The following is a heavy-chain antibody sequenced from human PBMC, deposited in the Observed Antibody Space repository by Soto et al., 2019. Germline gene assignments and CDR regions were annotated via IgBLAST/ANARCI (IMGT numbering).Heavy chain of an antibody. CDR3: ARRSRSADSFDY. V-gene: IGHV5-10-1*01. J-gene: IGHJ4*02. Sequence: GESLKISCKGSGYSFTSYWIGWVRQMPGKGLEWMGRIDPSDSYTNYSPSFQGHVTISADKSISTAYLQWSSLKASDTAMYYCARRSRSADSFDYWGQGTLVTVSS. CDR2: IDPSDSYT. CDR1: GYSFTSYW.